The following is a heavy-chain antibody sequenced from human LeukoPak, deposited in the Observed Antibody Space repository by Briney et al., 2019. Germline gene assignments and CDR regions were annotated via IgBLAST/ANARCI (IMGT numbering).Heavy chain of an antibody. CDR2: IYYSGST. Sequence: KPSETLSHTCTVSGGSISSYYWSWIRQPPGKGLEWIGYIYYSGSTYYNPSLKSRVTISVDTSKNQFSLKLSSVTAADTAVYYCASTSPYYYDSSGYYLWGQGTLVTVSS. CDR3: ASTSPYYYDSSGYYL. D-gene: IGHD3-22*01. V-gene: IGHV4-59*08. J-gene: IGHJ5*02. CDR1: GGSISSYY.